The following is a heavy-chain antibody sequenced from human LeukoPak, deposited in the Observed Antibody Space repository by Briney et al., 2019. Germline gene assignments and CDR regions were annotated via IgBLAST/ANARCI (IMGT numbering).Heavy chain of an antibody. J-gene: IGHJ3*02. V-gene: IGHV3-48*01. Sequence: PGRSLRLSCAASGFTFSSYSMNWVRQAPGKGLEWVSYISSSTSTIYYADSVKGRFTISRDNAKNSLYLQVNSLRSEDTAVYYCARDYSSSSGKHAFDIWGQGTMVTVSS. CDR1: GFTFSSYS. CDR3: ARDYSSSSGKHAFDI. CDR2: ISSSTSTI. D-gene: IGHD6-13*01.